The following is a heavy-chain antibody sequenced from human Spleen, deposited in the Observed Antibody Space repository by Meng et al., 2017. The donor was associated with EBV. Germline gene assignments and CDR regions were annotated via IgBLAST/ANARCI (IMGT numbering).Heavy chain of an antibody. V-gene: IGHV1-24*01. D-gene: IGHD3-22*01. CDR3: ATSDSGGYFYD. J-gene: IGHJ4*02. CDR1: GYTFTEIS. CDR2: FDPEDGET. Sequence: QGQLVQSGAELKKPGASVKVSCKVSGYTFTEISMHWVRQPPGKGLEWMGGFDPEDGETVYAQNFQGRVTMTEDKSADTAYMEMSSLRSEDTAVYYCATSDSGGYFYDWGQGTLVTVSS.